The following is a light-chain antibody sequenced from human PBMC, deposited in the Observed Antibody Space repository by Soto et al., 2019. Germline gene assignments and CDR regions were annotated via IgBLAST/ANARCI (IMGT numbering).Light chain of an antibody. Sequence: AIRMTQSPSSLSASTGDRVTITCRASQGISSYLAWYQQKPGKAPKLLIYAASTLQSGVPARFSGSESGTDFTLTISSLQPEDFATYYCQQYYSYPFTFGPGTKVDIK. CDR3: QQYYSYPFT. CDR1: QGISSY. CDR2: AAS. V-gene: IGKV1-8*01. J-gene: IGKJ3*01.